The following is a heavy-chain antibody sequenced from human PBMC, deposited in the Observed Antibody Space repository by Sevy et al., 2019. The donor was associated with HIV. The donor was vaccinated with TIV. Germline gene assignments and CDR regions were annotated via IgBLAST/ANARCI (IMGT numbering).Heavy chain of an antibody. V-gene: IGHV4-34*01. D-gene: IGHD5-12*01. Sequence: SETQSITCAVYGGSFSGYYWSWILSPLGQGLEWIGEINHSGSTNYNPSLKSRVTISVDTSKNQFSLKLSSVTAADTAVYYCARGRPSGDIDYWGQGTLVTVSS. CDR1: GGSFSGYY. J-gene: IGHJ4*02. CDR2: INHSGST. CDR3: ARGRPSGDIDY.